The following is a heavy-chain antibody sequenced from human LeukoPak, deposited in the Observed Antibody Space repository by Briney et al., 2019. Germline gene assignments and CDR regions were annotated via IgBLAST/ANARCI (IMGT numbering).Heavy chain of an antibody. CDR2: ISGSGGST. J-gene: IGHJ3*02. CDR1: GFTFSSYA. CDR3: AKAPVSGYNYGNDAFDI. V-gene: IGHV3-23*01. D-gene: IGHD5-18*01. Sequence: GGSLRLSCAASGFTFSSYAMSWVRQAPGKGLEWVSAISGSGGSTYYADSVKGRFTISRDNSKNTLYLQMNSLRAEDTAVYYCAKAPVSGYNYGNDAFDIWGQGTMVTVSS.